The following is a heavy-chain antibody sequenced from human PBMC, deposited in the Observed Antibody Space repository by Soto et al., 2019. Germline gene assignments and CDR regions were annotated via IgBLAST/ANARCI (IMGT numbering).Heavy chain of an antibody. V-gene: IGHV3-11*05. J-gene: IGHJ4*02. CDR1: GFTFNDYY. CDR3: ARDPSIRSPPDY. CDR2: VSSTGSYT. Sequence: QVQLVESGGGLVKPGGSLRLSCAASGFTFNDYYMTWIRQAPGTGLEWVSYVSSTGSYTKYADSVKGRFTISRDNAKNSLYQQMDSLRDEDTGIYYCARDPSIRSPPDYWGRGTQVTVSS. D-gene: IGHD3-3*02.